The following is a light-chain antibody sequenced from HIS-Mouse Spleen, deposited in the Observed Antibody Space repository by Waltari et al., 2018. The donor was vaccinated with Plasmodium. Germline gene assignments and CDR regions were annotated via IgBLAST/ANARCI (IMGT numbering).Light chain of an antibody. CDR1: QSVSSY. CDR2: DAS. V-gene: IGKV3-11*01. Sequence: IVLTQSPATLSLSPGERATLPCRASQSVSSYLAWYQQKPGQAPRLLIYDASNRATGIPARFRGSGAGTDFTLTISSLEPEDFAVYYCQQRSNWPLTFGGGTKVEIK. J-gene: IGKJ4*01. CDR3: QQRSNWPLT.